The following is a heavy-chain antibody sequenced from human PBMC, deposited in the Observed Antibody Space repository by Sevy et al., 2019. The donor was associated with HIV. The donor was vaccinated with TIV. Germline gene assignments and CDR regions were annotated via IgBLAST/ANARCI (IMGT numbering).Heavy chain of an antibody. Sequence: GGSLRLSCAASGLTFSSYAMHWVRQAPGKGLEWVAVISYDGSNKYYADSVKGRYTISRDNSKNTLYLQMNSLRAEDTAVHYCARGIVVVIIDYWGQGTLVTVSS. V-gene: IGHV3-30*04. J-gene: IGHJ4*02. CDR1: GLTFSSYA. CDR2: ISYDGSNK. CDR3: ARGIVVVIIDY. D-gene: IGHD3-22*01.